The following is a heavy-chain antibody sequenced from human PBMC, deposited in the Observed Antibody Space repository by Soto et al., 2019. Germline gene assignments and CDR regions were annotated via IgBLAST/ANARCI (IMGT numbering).Heavy chain of an antibody. Sequence: SVKVSCNASEATFSSYAISLVRQAPRQGLDWMGGIIPIFGTANYAQKFQGRVTITADESTSTAYMELSSLRSEDTAVYYCARKGKYSSSSPHYYYGMDVWGQGTTVTVS. CDR2: IIPIFGTA. J-gene: IGHJ6*02. CDR3: ARKGKYSSSSPHYYYGMDV. D-gene: IGHD6-6*01. V-gene: IGHV1-69*13. CDR1: EATFSSYA.